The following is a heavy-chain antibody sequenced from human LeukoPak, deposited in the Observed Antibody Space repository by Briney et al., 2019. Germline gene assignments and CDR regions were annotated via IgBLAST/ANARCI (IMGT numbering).Heavy chain of an antibody. CDR3: ARGYSSGWDQNDAFDI. J-gene: IGHJ3*02. CDR1: GYTFTSYG. CDR2: ISAYNGNT. Sequence: ASVKVSCKASGYTFTSYGISWVRQAPGQGLEWMGWISAYNGNTNYAQKLQGRVTMTTDTSTSTAYMELRSLRSDDTAVYYCARGYSSGWDQNDAFDIWGQGTMVTVSS. D-gene: IGHD6-19*01. V-gene: IGHV1-18*01.